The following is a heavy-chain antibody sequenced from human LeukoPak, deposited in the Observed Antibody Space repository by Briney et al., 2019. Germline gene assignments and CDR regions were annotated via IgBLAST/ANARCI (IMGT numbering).Heavy chain of an antibody. Sequence: SETLSLTXTVSGGSISGYYWGWIRQPPGKGLEWIGSIYHSGSTYYNPSLKSRVTISVDTSKNQFSLKLSSVTAADTAVYYCARRNPYYYYYMDVWGKGTTVTVSS. CDR2: IYHSGST. CDR3: ARRNPYYYYYMDV. V-gene: IGHV4-38-2*02. J-gene: IGHJ6*03. CDR1: GGSISGYY.